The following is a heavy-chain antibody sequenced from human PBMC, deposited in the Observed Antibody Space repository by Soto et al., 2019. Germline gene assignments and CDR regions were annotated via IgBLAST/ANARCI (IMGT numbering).Heavy chain of an antibody. CDR3: ARDYYGSGTFDP. J-gene: IGHJ5*02. V-gene: IGHV1-69*02. D-gene: IGHD3-10*01. CDR1: GGTFSSYT. Sequence: QVQLVQSGAEVKKPGSSVKVSCKASGGTFSSYTISWVRQAPGQGLEWMGRIIPILGIANYAQKFQVRVMITADKSTSTAYMELSSLRSEETAVYYCARDYYGSGTFDPWGQGTLVTVSS. CDR2: IIPILGIA.